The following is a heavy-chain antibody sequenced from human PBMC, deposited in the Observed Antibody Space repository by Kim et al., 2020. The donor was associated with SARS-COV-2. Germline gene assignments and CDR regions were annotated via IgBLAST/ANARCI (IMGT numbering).Heavy chain of an antibody. CDR2: IRSKANSYAT. CDR1: GFTFSGSA. D-gene: IGHD1-1*01. CDR3: NSVLGTTLAIWGSFD. J-gene: IGHJ3*02. Sequence: GGSLRLSCAASGFTFSGSAMHWVRQASGKGLEWVGRIRSKANSYATAYAAAVKGRFTISRDDSKNTAYLQMNNLKTEDTAVYDWNSVLGTTLAIWGSFD. V-gene: IGHV3-73*01.